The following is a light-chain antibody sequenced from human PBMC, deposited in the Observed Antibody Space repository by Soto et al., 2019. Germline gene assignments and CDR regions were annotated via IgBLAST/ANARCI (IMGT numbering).Light chain of an antibody. CDR1: QGLVHGDGNTY. CDR2: KVS. CDR3: RQGTHWPRT. Sequence: DVVMTQSPLSLPVTLGQPASISCRSSQGLVHGDGNTYLNWFQQRPGQSPRRLIYKVSTRDSGVPDRLSVSGSGTDFTLKISRVEAEDVGVYYCRQGTHWPRTFGQGTKVEIK. J-gene: IGKJ1*01. V-gene: IGKV2-30*02.